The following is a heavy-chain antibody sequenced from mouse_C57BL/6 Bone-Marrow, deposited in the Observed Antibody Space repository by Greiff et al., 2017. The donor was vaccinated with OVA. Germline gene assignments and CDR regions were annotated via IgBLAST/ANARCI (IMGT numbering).Heavy chain of an antibody. J-gene: IGHJ2*01. V-gene: IGHV1-74*01. CDR1: GYTFTSYW. CDR2: IHPSDSDT. CDR3: AIGSGSALAY. Sequence: QVQLKQSGTVLARPGASVKMSCKTSGYTFTSYWMHWVKQRPGQGLEWIGRIHPSDSDTNYNQKFKGKATLTVDKSSSTAYMQLSSLTSEDSAVYYCAIGSGSALAYWGQGTTLTVSS. D-gene: IGHD1-1*01.